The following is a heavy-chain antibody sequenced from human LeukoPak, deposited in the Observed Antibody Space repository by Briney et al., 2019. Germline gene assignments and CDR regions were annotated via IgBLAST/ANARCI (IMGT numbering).Heavy chain of an antibody. J-gene: IGHJ4*02. CDR2: IIPIFGTA. CDR3: AIAVAGTGHFDY. CDR1: GGTFSSYA. Sequence: SVKVSCKASGGTFSSYAISWVRQAPGEGLEWMGGIIPIFGTANYAQKFQGRVTITADKFTSTAYMQLSSLRSEDTAVYYCAIAVAGTGHFDYWGQGTMVTVSS. D-gene: IGHD6-19*01. V-gene: IGHV1-69*06.